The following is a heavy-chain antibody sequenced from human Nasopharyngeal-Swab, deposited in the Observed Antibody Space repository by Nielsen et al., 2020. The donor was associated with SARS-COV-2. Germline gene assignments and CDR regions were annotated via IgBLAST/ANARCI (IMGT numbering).Heavy chain of an antibody. CDR3: TTDLHDYGDYDY. CDR2: IKSKTDGGTT. Sequence: GESLKISCAASGFTFSNAWMSWVRQALGKGLEWVGRIKSKTDGGTTDYAAPVKGRFTISRDDSKTTLYLQMNSLKTEDTAVYYCTTDLHDYGDYDYWGQGTLVTVSS. CDR1: GFTFSNAW. D-gene: IGHD4-17*01. V-gene: IGHV3-15*01. J-gene: IGHJ4*02.